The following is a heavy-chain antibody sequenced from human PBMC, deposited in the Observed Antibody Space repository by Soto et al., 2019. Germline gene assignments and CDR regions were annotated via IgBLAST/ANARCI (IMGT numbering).Heavy chain of an antibody. CDR1: GGSFSGYY. V-gene: IGHV4-34*01. CDR3: ARGLASTYYDILTGYWDY. J-gene: IGHJ4*02. D-gene: IGHD3-9*01. Sequence: PSQMLPLTYAVYGGSFSGYYWSWIRKPPGKGLEWIGEINHSGSTNYNPSLKSRVTISVDTSKNQFSLKLSSVTAADTAVYYCARGLASTYYDILTGYWDYWGQGTLVTSPQ. CDR2: INHSGST.